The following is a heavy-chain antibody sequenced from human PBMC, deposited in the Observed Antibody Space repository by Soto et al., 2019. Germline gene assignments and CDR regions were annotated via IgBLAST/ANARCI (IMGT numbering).Heavy chain of an antibody. J-gene: IGHJ4*02. Sequence: GGSLRLSCAASGFTFSSYSMNWVRQAPGKGLEWVSSISSSSSYIYYADSVKGRFTISRDNAKNSMYLQMNSLRAEDTAGNYCAGPRAILGYCSSTSCPFDYWGQGTLVTVSS. CDR1: GFTFSSYS. V-gene: IGHV3-21*01. CDR3: AGPRAILGYCSSTSCPFDY. D-gene: IGHD2-2*01. CDR2: ISSSSSYI.